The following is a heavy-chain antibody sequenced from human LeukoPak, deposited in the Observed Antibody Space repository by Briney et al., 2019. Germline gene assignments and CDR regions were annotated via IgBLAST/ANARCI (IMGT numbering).Heavy chain of an antibody. V-gene: IGHV1-18*01. J-gene: IGHJ6*03. CDR1: GYTFTSYG. CDR3: ARDKWYSSGWPGAYYYYMDV. CDR2: ISAYNGNT. Sequence: RASVKVSCKASGYTFTSYGISWVRQAPGQGLEWMGWISAYNGNTNYAQKLQGRVTMTTDTSTGTAYMELRSLRSDDTAVYYCARDKWYSSGWPGAYYYYMDVWGKGTTVTVSS. D-gene: IGHD6-19*01.